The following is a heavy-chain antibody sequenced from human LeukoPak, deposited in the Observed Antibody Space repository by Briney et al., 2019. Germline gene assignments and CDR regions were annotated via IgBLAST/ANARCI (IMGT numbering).Heavy chain of an antibody. CDR2: IYPGDSDT. V-gene: IGHV5-51*01. J-gene: IGHJ4*02. CDR1: GYSFTSYW. Sequence: GESLKISCKGSGYSFTSYWIGWVRQMPGKGLEWTGIIYPGDSDTRYSPSFQGQVTISADKSISTAYLQWSSLKASDTAMYYCARIIYDSSGYYSIFDYWGQGTLVTVSS. CDR3: ARIIYDSSGYYSIFDY. D-gene: IGHD3-22*01.